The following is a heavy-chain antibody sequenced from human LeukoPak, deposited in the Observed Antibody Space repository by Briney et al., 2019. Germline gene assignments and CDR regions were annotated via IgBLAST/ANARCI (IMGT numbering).Heavy chain of an antibody. CDR1: GFTFSSYW. D-gene: IGHD5-12*01. J-gene: IGHJ4*02. Sequence: GGPLRLSCAASGFTFSSYWMSWLRQAPGKGLEGVANIKQDGGEKYYVESVKGRFTISRDNVKNSLYLQMNSLRVEDTAVYYCARARGGYDLDYWGQGTLVTVSS. V-gene: IGHV3-7*01. CDR2: IKQDGGEK. CDR3: ARARGGYDLDY.